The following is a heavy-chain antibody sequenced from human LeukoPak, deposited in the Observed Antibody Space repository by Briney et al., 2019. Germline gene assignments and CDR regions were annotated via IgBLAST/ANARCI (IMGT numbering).Heavy chain of an antibody. V-gene: IGHV3-23*01. CDR1: GFTLGSYA. D-gene: IGHD2-15*01. CDR3: AKAWWNSHLGFDC. CDR2: ISDSGGST. Sequence: GGSLRLSCAASGFTLGSYAMSWVRQAPGKGLEWVSGISDSGGSTYYADSVKVRFITSRDNSKNTLYLQMNSLRAEDTALYYCAKAWWNSHLGFDCWGQGTLVTVSS. J-gene: IGHJ4*02.